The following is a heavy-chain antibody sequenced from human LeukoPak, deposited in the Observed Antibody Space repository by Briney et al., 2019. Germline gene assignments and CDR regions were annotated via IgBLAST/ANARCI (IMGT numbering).Heavy chain of an antibody. CDR1: GGSISSSSYY. CDR3: ARDPIFGVADFDY. J-gene: IGHJ4*02. D-gene: IGHD3-3*01. V-gene: IGHV4-39*02. Sequence: SETLSLTCTVSGGSISSSSYYWGWIRQPPGKGLEWIGSIYYSGSTYYNPSLKSRVTISVDTSKNQFSLKLSSVTAADTAVYYCARDPIFGVADFDYWGQGTLVTGSS. CDR2: IYYSGST.